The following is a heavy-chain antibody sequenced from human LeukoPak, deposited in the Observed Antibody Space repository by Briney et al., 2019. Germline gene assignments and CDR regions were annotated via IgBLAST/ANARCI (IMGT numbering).Heavy chain of an antibody. V-gene: IGHV4-39*07. D-gene: IGHD3-10*01. Sequence: PSETLSLTCTVSGGSISSSSYYWGWIRQPPGTGLEWIGSIYYSGSTYYNPSLKSRVTISVDTSKNQFSLKLSSVTAADTAVYYCARDLNYGSYYYYYYYMDVWGKGTTVTVSS. CDR2: IYYSGST. CDR3: ARDLNYGSYYYYYYYMDV. CDR1: GGSISSSSYY. J-gene: IGHJ6*03.